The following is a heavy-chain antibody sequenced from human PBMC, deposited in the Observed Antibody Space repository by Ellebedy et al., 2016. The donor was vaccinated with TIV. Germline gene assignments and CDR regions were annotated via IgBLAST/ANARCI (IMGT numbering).Heavy chain of an antibody. J-gene: IGHJ4*02. V-gene: IGHV3-30-3*01. CDR2: ISYDGSNK. CDR1: GFTFSTYA. D-gene: IGHD3-10*01. CDR3: ARDRASHPNY. Sequence: PGGSLRLSCVASGFTFSTYAMSWVRQAPGKGLEWVAVISYDGSNKYYADSVKGRFTISRDNSKNTLYLQMNSLRAEDTAVYYCARDRASHPNYWGQGTLVTVSS.